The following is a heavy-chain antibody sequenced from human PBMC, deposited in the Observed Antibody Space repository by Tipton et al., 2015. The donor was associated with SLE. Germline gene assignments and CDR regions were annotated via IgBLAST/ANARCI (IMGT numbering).Heavy chain of an antibody. Sequence: TLSLTCTVSGGSISSKNYYWGWIRQPPGKGLEWIGSIHYSGSTNYNPSLKSRVTISVDTSKNQFSLKLSSVTAADTAVYYCARDGCSSTSCYSDGNWFDPWGQGTLVTVSS. CDR2: IHYSGST. V-gene: IGHV4-39*07. D-gene: IGHD2-2*02. CDR3: ARDGCSSTSCYSDGNWFDP. CDR1: GGSISSKNYY. J-gene: IGHJ5*02.